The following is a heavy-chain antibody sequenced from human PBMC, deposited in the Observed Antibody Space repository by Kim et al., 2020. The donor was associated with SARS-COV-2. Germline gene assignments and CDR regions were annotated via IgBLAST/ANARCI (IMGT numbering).Heavy chain of an antibody. V-gene: IGHV4-31*03. Sequence: SETLSLTCTVSGGSISSGGYYWSWIRQYPGKGLEWIGYIYYSGSTYYNPSLKSRVTISVDTSKNQFSLKLSSVTAADTAVYYCARMGGGEWFFGYWGQGTLVTVSS. D-gene: IGHD3-3*01. CDR3: ARMGGGEWFFGY. J-gene: IGHJ4*02. CDR2: IYYSGST. CDR1: GGSISSGGYY.